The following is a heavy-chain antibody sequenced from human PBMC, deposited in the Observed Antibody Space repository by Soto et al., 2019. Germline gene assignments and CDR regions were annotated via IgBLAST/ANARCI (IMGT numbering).Heavy chain of an antibody. V-gene: IGHV4-30-2*01. D-gene: IGHD3-22*01. CDR2: IYHSGST. J-gene: IGHJ4*02. CDR1: DGYISSGGYS. Sequence: SVPMSLTCGVADGYISSGGYSRSWIRKPPGKGLEWIGYIYHSGSTYYNPSLKSRVTISVDRSKSQFSLKLSSVTAADTAVYYCARGGVDYYDSSGYYFSPYYFDYWGQGTLVTVSS. CDR3: ARGGVDYYDSSGYYFSPYYFDY.